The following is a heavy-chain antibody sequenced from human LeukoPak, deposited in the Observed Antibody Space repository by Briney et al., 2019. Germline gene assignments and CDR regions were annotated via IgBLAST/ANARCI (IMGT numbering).Heavy chain of an antibody. Sequence: PGGSLRLSCAASGFTFSSYGMHWVRQAPGKGLEWVAFIRYDGSNKYYADSVKGRFTISRDNSKNTLNLQMNSLRPEDTAVYYCAKGGMRQQLDIFDYWGQGTLVTVSS. D-gene: IGHD6-13*01. CDR3: AKGGMRQQLDIFDY. CDR1: GFTFSSYG. V-gene: IGHV3-30*02. CDR2: IRYDGSNK. J-gene: IGHJ4*02.